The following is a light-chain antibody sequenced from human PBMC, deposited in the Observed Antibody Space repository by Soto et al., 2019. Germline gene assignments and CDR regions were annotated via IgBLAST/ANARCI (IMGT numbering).Light chain of an antibody. Sequence: QSVLIHSPSASGTPGQRVTISCSGSRSHIGSNTVNLYQQVPGTAPRLLIYANNQRPSGVSDRFSGSKSGTSASLAISGLQSEDEADYYGAAWDDSLNGPVFGGGTKLTVL. CDR3: AAWDDSLNGPV. CDR1: RSHIGSNT. J-gene: IGLJ2*01. V-gene: IGLV1-44*01. CDR2: ANN.